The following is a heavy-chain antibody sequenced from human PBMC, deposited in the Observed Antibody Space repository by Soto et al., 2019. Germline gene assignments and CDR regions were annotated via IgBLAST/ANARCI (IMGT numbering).Heavy chain of an antibody. CDR1: GFTFSSYA. CDR3: AREAVRGVIITPLDY. D-gene: IGHD3-10*01. J-gene: IGHJ4*02. V-gene: IGHV3-30-3*01. Sequence: GGSLRLSCAASGFTFSSYAMHWVRQAPGKGLEWVAVISYDGSNKYYADSVKGRFTISRDNSKNTLYLQMNSLRAEDTAVYYCAREAVRGVIITPLDYWGQGTPVTVSS. CDR2: ISYDGSNK.